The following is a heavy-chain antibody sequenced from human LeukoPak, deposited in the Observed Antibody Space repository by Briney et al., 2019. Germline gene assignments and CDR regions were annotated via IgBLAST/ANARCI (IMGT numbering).Heavy chain of an antibody. J-gene: IGHJ5*02. CDR3: ATWRYCSGRSCYSGWLDP. D-gene: IGHD2-15*01. V-gene: IGHV3-73*01. CDR2: IRSKANSYAT. Sequence: PGGSLRLSCAASGFTFSGSAMHWVRQASGKGLEWVGRIRSKANSYATAYAASVKGRFTISRDDSKNTAYLQMNSLKAEDTAVYYCATWRYCSGRSCYSGWLDPWGQGTLVSVSS. CDR1: GFTFSGSA.